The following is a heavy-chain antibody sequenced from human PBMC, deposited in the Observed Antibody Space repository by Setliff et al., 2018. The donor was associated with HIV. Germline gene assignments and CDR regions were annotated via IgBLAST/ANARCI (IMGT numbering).Heavy chain of an antibody. Sequence: LRLSCAASGFTFSNAWMSWVRQAPGKGLEWISYITADGSVKYYADSVKGRFTISRDNTARSLYLQMNSLKVDDTAVYHCTAGHYGPNPWGQGTPVTVSS. CDR2: ITADGSVK. V-gene: IGHV3-11*04. CDR1: GFTFSNAW. D-gene: IGHD3-10*01. J-gene: IGHJ5*02. CDR3: TAGHYGPNP.